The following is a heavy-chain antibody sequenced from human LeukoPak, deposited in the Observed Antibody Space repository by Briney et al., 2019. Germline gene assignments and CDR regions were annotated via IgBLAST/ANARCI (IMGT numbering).Heavy chain of an antibody. D-gene: IGHD6-19*01. CDR3: AREGQWLVRDYYYMDV. CDR1: GGSISSYY. V-gene: IGHV4-4*07. J-gene: IGHJ6*03. Sequence: SETLSLTCTVSGGSISSYYWSLIRQPAGKGLEWIGRIYTSGSTNYNPSLKSRVTMSVDTSKNQFSLKLSSVTAVDTAVYYRAREGQWLVRDYYYMDVWGKGTTVTVSS. CDR2: IYTSGST.